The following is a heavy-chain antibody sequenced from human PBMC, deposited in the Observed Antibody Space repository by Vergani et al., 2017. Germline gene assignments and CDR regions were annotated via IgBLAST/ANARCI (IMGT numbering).Heavy chain of an antibody. Sequence: EVQLVESGGGLVKPGGSLRLSCAASGFTFSNAWMSWVRQAPGKGLGWVGRIKSKTDGGTTDYSAPVEGRFTISRDDSKNTLYLQMNSLKTEDTAVYYCTTRITMVRGSPPYYGMDVWGQGTTVTVSS. V-gene: IGHV3-15*01. CDR3: TTRITMVRGSPPYYGMDV. J-gene: IGHJ6*02. CDR1: GFTFSNAW. D-gene: IGHD3-10*01. CDR2: IKSKTDGGTT.